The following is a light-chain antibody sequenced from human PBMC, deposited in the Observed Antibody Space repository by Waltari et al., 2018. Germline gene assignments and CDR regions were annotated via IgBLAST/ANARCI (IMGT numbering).Light chain of an antibody. CDR3: CSYGGVNTLGVL. CDR2: EVN. J-gene: IGLJ2*01. CDR1: SRDGGGEIL. V-gene: IGLV2-23*02. Sequence: QSALTQPASVSGSPGPSITLTCTGRSRDGGGEILCPWYLHPPGQAPSLRIYEVNERPSGIPSRFSGSKSGNTASLTISGLQIEDEADYYCCSYGGVNTLGVLFGGGSKLTV.